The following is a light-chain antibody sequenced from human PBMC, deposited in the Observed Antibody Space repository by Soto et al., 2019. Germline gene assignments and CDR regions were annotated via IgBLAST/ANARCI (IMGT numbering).Light chain of an antibody. CDR3: QQYGRSGT. CDR2: DAS. Sequence: EIVFTQSPATLSLSPGERASLSCRASQSVSSYLAWYQQKPGQAPRLLIYDASNTATGIPARFSGSGSGTDFTLTISRLEPEDFAVYYCQQYGRSGTFGQGTKVDIK. J-gene: IGKJ1*01. V-gene: IGKV3-11*01. CDR1: QSVSSY.